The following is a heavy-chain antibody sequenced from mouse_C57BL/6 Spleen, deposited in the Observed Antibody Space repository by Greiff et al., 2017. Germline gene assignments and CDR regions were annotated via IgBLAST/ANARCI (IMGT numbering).Heavy chain of an antibody. CDR1: GFTFSSYG. Sequence: EVKLQESGGDLVKPGGSLKLSCAASGFTFSSYGMSWVRQTPDKRLEWVATISSGGSYTYYPDSVKGRFTISRDNAKNTLYLQMSSLKSEDTAMYYCARNWDGYFDVWGTGTTVTVSS. D-gene: IGHD4-1*01. J-gene: IGHJ1*03. CDR3: ARNWDGYFDV. V-gene: IGHV5-6*01. CDR2: ISSGGSYT.